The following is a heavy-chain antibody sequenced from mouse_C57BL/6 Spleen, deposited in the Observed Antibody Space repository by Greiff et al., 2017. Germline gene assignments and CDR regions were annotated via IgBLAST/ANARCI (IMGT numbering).Heavy chain of an antibody. D-gene: IGHD1-1*01. CDR2: INPSTGGT. CDR1: GYSFTGYY. CDR3: AIITTADWYFDV. Sequence: VQLQQSGPELVKPGASVKISCKASGYSFTGYYMNWVKQSPEKSLEWIGEINPSTGGTTYNQKFKAKATLTVDKSSSTAYMQLKSLTSEDSAVYYCAIITTADWYFDVWGTGTTVTVSS. V-gene: IGHV1-42*01. J-gene: IGHJ1*03.